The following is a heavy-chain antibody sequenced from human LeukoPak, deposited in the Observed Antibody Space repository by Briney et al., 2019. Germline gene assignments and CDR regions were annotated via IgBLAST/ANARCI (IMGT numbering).Heavy chain of an antibody. J-gene: IGHJ4*02. CDR2: ISYDGGNK. V-gene: IGHV3-30*04. CDR3: VSLGYSSSSVRY. Sequence: GGSLRLSCAASGFTFSRSAMHWVRQAPGKGLEWVAIISYDGGNKYYADSVKGRFTISRDNSKNTLYLQMNSLRAEDTAVYFCVSLGYSSSSVRYWGQGTLVTVSS. CDR1: GFTFSRSA. D-gene: IGHD6-6*01.